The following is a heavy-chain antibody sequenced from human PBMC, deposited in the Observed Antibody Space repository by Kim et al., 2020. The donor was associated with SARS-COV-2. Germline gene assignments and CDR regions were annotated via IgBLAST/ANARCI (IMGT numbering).Heavy chain of an antibody. CDR2: IWFDGTND. J-gene: IGHJ4*02. D-gene: IGHD3-3*01. Sequence: GGSLRLCCAASGLTFGDFGMHWVRQAPGKGLEWVAVIWFDGTNDCYADSVKGRFTISRDDSINTLYLQMNSLRAEDTALYFCATEKSGYAFDYWGQGTLV. CDR1: GLTFGDFG. CDR3: ATEKSGYAFDY. V-gene: IGHV3-33*01.